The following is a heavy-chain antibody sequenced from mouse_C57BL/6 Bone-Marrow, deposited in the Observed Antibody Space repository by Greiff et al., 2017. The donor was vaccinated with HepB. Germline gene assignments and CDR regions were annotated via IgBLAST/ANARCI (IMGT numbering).Heavy chain of an antibody. J-gene: IGHJ3*01. V-gene: IGHV5-9-1*02. CDR2: ISSGGDYI. D-gene: IGHD4-1*01. CDR3: TREDWDEAY. CDR1: GFTFSSYA. Sequence: DVKLVESGEGLLKPGGSLKLSCAASGFTFSSYAMSWVRQTPEKRLEWVAYISSGGDYIYYADTVKGRFTISRDNARNTLYLQMSSLKSEDTAMYYCTREDWDEAYWGQGTLVTVSA.